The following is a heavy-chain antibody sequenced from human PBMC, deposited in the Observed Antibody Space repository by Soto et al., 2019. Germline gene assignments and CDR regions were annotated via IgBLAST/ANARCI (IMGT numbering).Heavy chain of an antibody. CDR3: AKNGCSYPACYPYYYCVDV. D-gene: IGHD2-15*01. CDR1: GFSLTNSA. CDR2: LSVTGDSA. J-gene: IGHJ6*03. V-gene: IGHV3-23*01. Sequence: EVQLLESGGGLVQPGGSLRLSCVASGFSLTNSAVSWVRQAPGKGLEWVSSLSVTGDSAFYSDSVKGRFTISRDISKSTLYLQMSSLRAEDTAVYYCAKNGCSYPACYPYYYCVDVWGKGTTVTVSS.